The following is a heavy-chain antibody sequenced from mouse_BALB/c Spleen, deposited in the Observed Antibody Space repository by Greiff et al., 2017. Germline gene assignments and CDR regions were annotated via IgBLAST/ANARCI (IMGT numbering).Heavy chain of an antibody. CDR2: INPNNGGT. Sequence: VHVKQSGPELVKPGASVKIPCKASGYTFTDYNMDWVKQSHGKSLEWIGDINPNNGGTIYNQKFKGKATLTVDKSSSTAYMELRSLTSEDTAVYYCARKGGNYGKAWFAYWGQGTLVTVSA. V-gene: IGHV1-18*01. D-gene: IGHD2-1*01. CDR1: GYTFTDYN. CDR3: ARKGGNYGKAWFAY. J-gene: IGHJ3*01.